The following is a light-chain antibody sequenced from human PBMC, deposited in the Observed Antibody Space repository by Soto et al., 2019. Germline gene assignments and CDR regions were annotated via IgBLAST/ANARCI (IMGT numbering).Light chain of an antibody. CDR2: DAS. Sequence: ELVFTQSPSTLSLSPLQRATPSCRASQSVSSYLAWYQQKPGQAPRLLIYDASKRATGIPARFSGSGSGTDFTLTISSLEPEDFAVYYCQQRSNWPTFGQGIKVDI. V-gene: IGKV3-11*01. CDR3: QQRSNWPT. J-gene: IGKJ1*01. CDR1: QSVSSY.